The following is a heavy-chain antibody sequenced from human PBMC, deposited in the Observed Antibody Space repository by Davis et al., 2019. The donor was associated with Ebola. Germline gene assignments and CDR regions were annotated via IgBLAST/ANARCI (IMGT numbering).Heavy chain of an antibody. V-gene: IGHV3-23*01. CDR2: ISGSGAST. J-gene: IGHJ6*02. CDR3: ARESFSSGSYYTGYYYYGMDV. CDR1: GFTFSSYA. Sequence: GGSLRLSCAASGFTFSSYAMNWVRQAPGKGLEWVSGISGSGASTYYADSVKGRFTISRDNSKNTLYLQMNSLRADDTAVYYCARESFSSGSYYTGYYYYGMDVWGQGTTVTVSS. D-gene: IGHD3-10*01.